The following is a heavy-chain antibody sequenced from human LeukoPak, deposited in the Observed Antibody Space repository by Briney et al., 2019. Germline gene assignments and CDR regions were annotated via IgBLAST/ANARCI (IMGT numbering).Heavy chain of an antibody. Sequence: GGSLRLSCAASGFTYSSYAMHWVHQAPGKELEWVAVISYDGSNKYYADSVKGRFTISRDNSKNTLYLQMNSLRAEDTAVYYCARDQFPPYFGVVKGNAFDIWGQGTMVTVSS. D-gene: IGHD3-3*01. CDR1: GFTYSSYA. J-gene: IGHJ3*02. CDR2: ISYDGSNK. CDR3: ARDQFPPYFGVVKGNAFDI. V-gene: IGHV3-30-3*01.